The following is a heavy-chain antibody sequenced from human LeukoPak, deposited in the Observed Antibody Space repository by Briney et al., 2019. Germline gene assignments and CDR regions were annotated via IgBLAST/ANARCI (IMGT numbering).Heavy chain of an antibody. CDR1: GGSISSSSYY. CDR2: IYYSGST. Sequence: SETLSLTCTVSGGSISSSSYYWGWIRQPPGKGLEWIGSIYYSGSTNYNPSLKSRVTISVDTSKNQFSLKLSSVTAADTAVYYCARAPIAARPSDAFDIWGQGTMVTVSS. V-gene: IGHV4-39*07. CDR3: ARAPIAARPSDAFDI. J-gene: IGHJ3*02. D-gene: IGHD6-6*01.